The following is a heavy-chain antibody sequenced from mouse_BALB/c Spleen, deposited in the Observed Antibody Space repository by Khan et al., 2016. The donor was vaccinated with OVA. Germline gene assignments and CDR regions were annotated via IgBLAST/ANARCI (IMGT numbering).Heavy chain of an antibody. CDR2: IWGDGST. D-gene: IGHD4-1*01. CDR1: GFSLTGYG. V-gene: IGHV2-6-7*01. J-gene: IGHJ4*01. Sequence: QVQLKQSGPGLVAPSQSLSITCTVSGFSLTGYGVNWVRQPPGKGLEWLGMIWGDGSTDYNSAPKSRLSISKDNSKSQVFLKMNSLQTDDTARYYCARELGHYAMDYWGQGTSVTVSS. CDR3: ARELGHYAMDY.